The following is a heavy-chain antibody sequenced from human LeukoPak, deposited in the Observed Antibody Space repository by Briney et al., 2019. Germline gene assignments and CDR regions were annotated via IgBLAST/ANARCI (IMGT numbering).Heavy chain of an antibody. CDR1: GFTFSSYA. V-gene: IGHV3-23*01. Sequence: GRSLRLSCAASGFTFSSYAMSWVRQAPGKGLEWVSAINGSGGSTYYADSVKGRFTISRDNSKNTLYLQMNSLRAEDTAVYYCATRWGNYYDSSGYSLHWMGGYYYYMDVWGKGTTVTVSS. D-gene: IGHD3-22*01. J-gene: IGHJ6*03. CDR2: INGSGGST. CDR3: ATRWGNYYDSSGYSLHWMGGYYYYMDV.